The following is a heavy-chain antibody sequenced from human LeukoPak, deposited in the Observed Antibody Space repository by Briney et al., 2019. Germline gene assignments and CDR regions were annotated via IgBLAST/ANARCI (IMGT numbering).Heavy chain of an antibody. V-gene: IGHV1-18*01. CDR2: ISAYNGNT. CDR1: GYTFTSYG. Sequence: GASVKVSCKASGYTFTSYGISWVRQAPGQGLEWMGWISAYNGNTNYAQKLQGGVTMTTDTSTSTAYMELRSLRSDDTAVYYCARLSRYTIFGVVREGWFDPWGQGTLVTVSS. J-gene: IGHJ5*02. CDR3: ARLSRYTIFGVVREGWFDP. D-gene: IGHD3-3*01.